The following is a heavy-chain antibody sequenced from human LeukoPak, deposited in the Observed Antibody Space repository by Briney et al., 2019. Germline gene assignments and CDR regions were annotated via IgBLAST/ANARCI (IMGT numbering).Heavy chain of an antibody. D-gene: IGHD2-15*01. CDR3: ARDLGYCSGGSCYHDWFDP. J-gene: IGHJ5*02. CDR1: GYTFTDYA. Sequence: SVKVSCKPSGYTFTDYAINWVRQAPGQGLEWMGGIIPIFGTANYAQKFQGRVTITADESTSTAYMELSSLRSEDTAVYYCARDLGYCSGGSCYHDWFDPWGQGTLVTVSS. CDR2: IIPIFGTA. V-gene: IGHV1-69*13.